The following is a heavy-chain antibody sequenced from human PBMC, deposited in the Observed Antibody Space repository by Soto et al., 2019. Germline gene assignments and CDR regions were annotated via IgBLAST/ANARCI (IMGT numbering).Heavy chain of an antibody. CDR2: VFYTGFT. V-gene: IGHV4-39*01. J-gene: IGHJ4*02. CDR3: ATSQKGYNWNYFDH. Sequence: SLTCAVSGCSISCGYYYWGCLRQSPGKGPEWIGSVFYTGFTSYNPSLESRVSVSVDTSKNQFSLKVSGVSAADTAVYYCATSQKGYNWNYFDHWGQGALVTVSS. CDR1: GCSISCGYYY. D-gene: IGHD1-20*01.